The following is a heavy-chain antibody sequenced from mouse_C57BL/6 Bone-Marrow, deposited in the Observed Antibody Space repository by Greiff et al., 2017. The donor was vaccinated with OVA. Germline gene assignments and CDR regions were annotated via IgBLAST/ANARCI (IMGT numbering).Heavy chain of an antibody. J-gene: IGHJ2*01. CDR3: AREGTGTYYFDY. Sequence: VQLQQSGPVLVKPGASVKMSCKASGYTFTDYYMNWVKQSHGKSLEWIGVINPYNGGTSYNQKFKGKATLTVDKSSSTAYMELNSLTSEDSAVYYCAREGTGTYYFDYWGQGTTLTVSS. D-gene: IGHD4-1*01. CDR1: GYTFTDYY. CDR2: INPYNGGT. V-gene: IGHV1-19*01.